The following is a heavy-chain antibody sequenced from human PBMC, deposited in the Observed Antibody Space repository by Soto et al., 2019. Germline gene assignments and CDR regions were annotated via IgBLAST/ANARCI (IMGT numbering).Heavy chain of an antibody. Sequence: QVQLVQSGAEVKKPGASVKVSCKASGYTFTGYYMHWVRQAPGQGLEWMGWINPNSGGTNYAQKFQGRVTMTRDTSISTAYMELSRLRSDDTAVYYCARSPLYDFWSEPQGWFDPWGQGTLVTVSS. D-gene: IGHD3-3*01. CDR2: INPNSGGT. CDR1: GYTFTGYY. J-gene: IGHJ5*02. V-gene: IGHV1-2*02. CDR3: ARSPLYDFWSEPQGWFDP.